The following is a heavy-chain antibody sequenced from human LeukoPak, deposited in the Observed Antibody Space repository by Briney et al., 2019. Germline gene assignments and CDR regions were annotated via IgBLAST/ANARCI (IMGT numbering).Heavy chain of an antibody. Sequence: GGSLRLSCVASGFIFSTYSMKWVRQAPGKGLEWVSSISSSSSHIYYADSVKGRFTISRDNAKNSLYLQMNSLRAEDTAVYYCARYSSGWYINYWGQGTLVTVSS. CDR2: ISSSSSHI. J-gene: IGHJ4*02. V-gene: IGHV3-21*01. D-gene: IGHD6-19*01. CDR1: GFIFSTYS. CDR3: ARYSSGWYINY.